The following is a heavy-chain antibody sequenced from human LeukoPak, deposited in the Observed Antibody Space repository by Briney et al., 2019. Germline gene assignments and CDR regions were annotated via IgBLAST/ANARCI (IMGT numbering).Heavy chain of an antibody. Sequence: SETLSLTCTVSGGSISSHYWSWIRQPPGKGLEWIGHIYYTGSTNYNPSLKSRVTISIDTSKNQFSLQLSSVTAADTAVYYCARDSGSGTYYWGQGTLVTVSS. D-gene: IGHD6-19*01. CDR1: GGSISSHY. CDR3: ARDSGSGTYY. J-gene: IGHJ4*02. CDR2: IYYTGST. V-gene: IGHV4-59*11.